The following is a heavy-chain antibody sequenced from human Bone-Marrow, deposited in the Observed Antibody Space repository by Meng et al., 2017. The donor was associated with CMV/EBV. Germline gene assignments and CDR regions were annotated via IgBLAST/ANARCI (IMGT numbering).Heavy chain of an antibody. V-gene: IGHV1-18*01. CDR2: ISGYNGNT. D-gene: IGHD3-22*01. Sequence: ASVKVSCKASGYNFRTFGISWVRKAPGQGLEWMGWISGYNGNTNYTQKFQGRVTMTRDTSTSTAYMELGSLRSEDTAVYYCARDSGGDISGYEESADYWGQGTLVTVSS. J-gene: IGHJ4*02. CDR3: ARDSGGDISGYEESADY. CDR1: GYNFRTFG.